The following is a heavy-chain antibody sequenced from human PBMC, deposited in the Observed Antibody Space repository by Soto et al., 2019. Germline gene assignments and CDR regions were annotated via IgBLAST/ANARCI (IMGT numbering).Heavy chain of an antibody. V-gene: IGHV4-31*03. CDR3: ARDRPAFKSFGSGMDV. D-gene: IGHD3-16*01. Sequence: QVQLQESGPGLVKLSQTLSLTCSVSGGAINNRDYYWCWIRQHPGKGLEWIGNIFYSGSTDYNPSLKGRITISIDTSKNEFSLKLTAVTAADTAVYYCARDRPAFKSFGSGMDVWSQGTTVTVSS. CDR2: IFYSGST. CDR1: GGAINNRDYY. J-gene: IGHJ6*02.